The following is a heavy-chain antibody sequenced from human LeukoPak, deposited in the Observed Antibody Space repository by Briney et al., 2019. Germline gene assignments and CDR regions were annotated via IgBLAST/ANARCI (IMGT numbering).Heavy chain of an antibody. Sequence: ASVKVSCKTSGYTFTGYYMHWVRQAPGQGLEWMGWTNPNSGGTNYAQKFQGRVTMTRDTSISTAYMELSRLRSDDTAVYYCARDPGSSGWSSYWGQGTLVTVSS. D-gene: IGHD6-19*01. CDR3: ARDPGSSGWSSY. J-gene: IGHJ4*02. V-gene: IGHV1-2*02. CDR2: TNPNSGGT. CDR1: GYTFTGYY.